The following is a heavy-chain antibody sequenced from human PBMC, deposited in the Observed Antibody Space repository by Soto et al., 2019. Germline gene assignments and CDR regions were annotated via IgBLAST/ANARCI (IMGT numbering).Heavy chain of an antibody. D-gene: IGHD6-13*01. V-gene: IGHV1-69*06. CDR3: RLGPYSSSWFGWFDP. J-gene: IGHJ5*02. CDR1: GGTFSSYA. CDR2: IIPIFGTA. Sequence: ASVKVSCKASGGTFSSYAISWVRQAPGQGLEWMGGIIPIFGTANYAQKFQGRVTITADKSTSTAYMELSSLRSEDTAVYYCRLGPYSSSWFGWFDPWGQGTLVTGSS.